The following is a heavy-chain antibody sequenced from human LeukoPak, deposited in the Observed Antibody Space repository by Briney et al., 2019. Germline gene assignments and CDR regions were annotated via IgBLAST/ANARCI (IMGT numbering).Heavy chain of an antibody. J-gene: IGHJ4*02. V-gene: IGHV6-1*01. CDR1: GDSVSSNSAA. Sequence: SQTLSLTCAISGDSVSSNSAAWIWLRQSPSRGLEWLGRTYYRSKWYNDYAVSVKSRITINPDTSKNQFSLQLNSVTPEDTAVYYCAREFGGTIAAAGPLDYWGQGTLVTVSS. CDR2: TYYRSKWYN. D-gene: IGHD6-13*01. CDR3: AREFGGTIAAAGPLDY.